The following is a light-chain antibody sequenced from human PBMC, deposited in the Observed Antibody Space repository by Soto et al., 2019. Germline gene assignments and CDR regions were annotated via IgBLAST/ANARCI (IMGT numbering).Light chain of an antibody. CDR3: QQRSNWPIT. J-gene: IGKJ5*01. Sequence: FVSPGASATLSCRASQTVRSNLAWYQQKPGQAPRLLIYDASTRATGIPARFSGSGSGTDFTLTISSLEPEDFAVYYCQQRSNWPITFGQGTRLAIK. V-gene: IGKV3-11*01. CDR1: QTVRSN. CDR2: DAS.